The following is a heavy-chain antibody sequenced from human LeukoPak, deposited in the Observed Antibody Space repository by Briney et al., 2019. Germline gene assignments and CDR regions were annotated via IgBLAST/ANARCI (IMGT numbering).Heavy chain of an antibody. J-gene: IGHJ4*02. V-gene: IGHV6-1*01. CDR3: ARHGGTRITLIEVYYFDS. CDR2: TYYRSKWYN. Sequence: SQTLSLTCAISGDSVSSNSAAWNWIRQSPSRGLEWLGRTYYRSKWYNDYAVSVKSRIIINPDTSKNQFSLMLSSVTAADTAVYYCARHGGTRITLIEVYYFDSWGQGTLVTVSS. D-gene: IGHD4-11*01. CDR1: GDSVSSNSAA.